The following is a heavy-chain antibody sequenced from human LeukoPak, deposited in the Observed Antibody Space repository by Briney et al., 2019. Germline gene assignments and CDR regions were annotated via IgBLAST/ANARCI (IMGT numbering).Heavy chain of an antibody. CDR1: GFTFSSYG. CDR2: IWYDGSNK. V-gene: IGHV3-33*01. D-gene: IGHD3-22*01. Sequence: GRSLRLSCAASGFTFSSYGMHWVRQAPGKGLEWVAVIWYDGSNKYYADSVKGRFTISRDNSKNTLYLQMNRLRAEHTAVYYCSRDEGYDSSGYPNWFDYWGQGTLVTVSS. J-gene: IGHJ4*02. CDR3: SRDEGYDSSGYPNWFDY.